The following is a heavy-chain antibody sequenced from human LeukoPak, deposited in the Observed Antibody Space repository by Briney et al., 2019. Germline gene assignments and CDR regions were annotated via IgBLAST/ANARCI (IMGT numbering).Heavy chain of an antibody. J-gene: IGHJ4*02. CDR2: INPNSGGT. V-gene: IGHV1-2*02. D-gene: IGHD3-3*01. CDR1: GYTFTDYY. Sequence: ASVKVSCKASGYTFTDYYIHWVRQAPGQGLEWMGWINPNSGGTSFAQKFQGRVTVTWDTSISTAYMELSRLRSDDTAVYYCARDGTGSGYQMHFFDSWGQGTLVTVSS. CDR3: ARDGTGSGYQMHFFDS.